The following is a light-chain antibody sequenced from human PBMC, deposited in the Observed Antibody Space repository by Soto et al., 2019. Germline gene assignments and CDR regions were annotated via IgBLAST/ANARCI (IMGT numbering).Light chain of an antibody. Sequence: DIHMTQSPSSVSASVGDRVTITCRASQGISSWLAWYQQKPGQAPKLLIYAASSLQSGVPSRFSGVGSGTDFTFTISSLQSEDFATYYCQQSYSTPITFGQGTRLEIK. CDR2: AAS. CDR3: QQSYSTPIT. V-gene: IGKV1-12*01. J-gene: IGKJ5*01. CDR1: QGISSW.